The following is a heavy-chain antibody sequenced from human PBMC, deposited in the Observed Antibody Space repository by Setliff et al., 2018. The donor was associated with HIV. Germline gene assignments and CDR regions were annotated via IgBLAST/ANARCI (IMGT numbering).Heavy chain of an antibody. CDR1: GGSISSSSYY. CDR2: IYYSGST. D-gene: IGHD2-21*01. J-gene: IGHJ3*02. CDR3: ARTFIVVVWVGAFDI. Sequence: SETLSLTCTVSGGSISSSSYYWGWIRQPPGKGLEWIGRIYYSGSTYYNPSLKSRVTISVDTSKNQFSLKLSSVTAADTAVYYCARTFIVVVWVGAFDIWGQGTMVTVSS. V-gene: IGHV4-39*01.